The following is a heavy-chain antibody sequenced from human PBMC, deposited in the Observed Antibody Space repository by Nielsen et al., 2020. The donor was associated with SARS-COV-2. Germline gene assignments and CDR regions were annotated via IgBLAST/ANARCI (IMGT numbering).Heavy chain of an antibody. CDR2: ISWNSGSI. CDR1: GFTFDDYA. D-gene: IGHD3-10*01. J-gene: IGHJ4*02. CDR3: AKFGGYYGSGTYDY. Sequence: SLKISCAASGFTFDDYAMHWVRQAPGKGLEWVSGISWNSGSIGYADSVKGRFTISRDNAKNSLYLQMNSLRAEDTALYYCAKFGGYYGSGTYDYWGQGTLVTVSS. V-gene: IGHV3-9*01.